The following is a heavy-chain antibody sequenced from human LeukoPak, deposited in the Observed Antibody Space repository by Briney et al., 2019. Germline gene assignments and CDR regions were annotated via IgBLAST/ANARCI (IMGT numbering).Heavy chain of an antibody. Sequence: GGSLRLSCAASGVTFNSNEMNWVRQAPGKGPEWVSYISSSGSSIYYADSVKGRFTISRDNAKNSLYLQMNSLRAEDTAVYYCARTLVGATNWGQGTLVTVSS. CDR2: ISSSGSSI. D-gene: IGHD1-26*01. V-gene: IGHV3-48*03. J-gene: IGHJ4*02. CDR3: ARTLVGATN. CDR1: GVTFNSNE.